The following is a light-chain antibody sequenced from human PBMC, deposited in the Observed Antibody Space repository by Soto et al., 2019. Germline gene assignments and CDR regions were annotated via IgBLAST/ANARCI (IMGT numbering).Light chain of an antibody. CDR2: DVS. CDR3: SSYTSSSTYV. CDR1: SSDVGGYNY. V-gene: IGLV2-14*01. J-gene: IGLJ1*01. Sequence: LNHAVSGYGVPGECRTISCTGTSSDVGGYNYVSWYQQHPGKAPKLMIYDVSNRPSGVSNRFSGSKSGNTASLTISGLQAEDEADYYCSSYTSSSTYVFGTGTKVTVL.